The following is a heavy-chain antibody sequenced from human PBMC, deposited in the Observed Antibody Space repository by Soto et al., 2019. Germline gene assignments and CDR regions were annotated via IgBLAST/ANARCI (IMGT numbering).Heavy chain of an antibody. CDR1: GYTFTSYA. CDR2: INAGNGNT. CDR3: ARDLGWRAIRFDY. J-gene: IGHJ4*02. Sequence: ASVKVSCKASGYTFTSYAMHWVRQAPGQRLEWMGWINAGNGNTKYSQKFQGRVTITRDTSASTAYMELSSLRSEDTAVYYCARDLGWRAIRFDYWGQGTLVTVS. V-gene: IGHV1-3*01. D-gene: IGHD3-16*01.